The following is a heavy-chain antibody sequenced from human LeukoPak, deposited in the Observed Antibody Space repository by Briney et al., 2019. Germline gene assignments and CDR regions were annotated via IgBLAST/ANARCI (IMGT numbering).Heavy chain of an antibody. CDR3: ARQTLGATGYSAFDF. CDR1: GFSFSSSD. J-gene: IGHJ3*01. D-gene: IGHD3-9*01. V-gene: IGHV3-48*03. Sequence: GGSLRLSCAASGFSFSSSDMNWVRQAPGKGLEWVSYISDSGSPIYYADSVKGRFTVSRDNAKNSLYLQMNSLRAEDTALYYCARQTLGATGYSAFDFWGQGTLVTVSS. CDR2: ISDSGSPI.